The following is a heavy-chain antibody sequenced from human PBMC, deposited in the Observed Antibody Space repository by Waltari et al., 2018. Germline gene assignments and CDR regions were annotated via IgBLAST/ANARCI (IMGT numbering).Heavy chain of an antibody. CDR3: ARVLYDFWGGYHPNDVFDF. J-gene: IGHJ3*01. Sequence: QVHLVQSGAEVKKPGASVTVSCKASGYTFTGHVIHWVRQAPGQGLEWVGSVNPKTGDTYSAQKFEGRVTMTRATSISTAYLDLSRLTSDDTAVYYCARVLYDFWGGYHPNDVFDFWGQGTVVIVSS. CDR2: VNPKTGDT. CDR1: GYTFTGHV. V-gene: IGHV1-2*02. D-gene: IGHD3-3*01.